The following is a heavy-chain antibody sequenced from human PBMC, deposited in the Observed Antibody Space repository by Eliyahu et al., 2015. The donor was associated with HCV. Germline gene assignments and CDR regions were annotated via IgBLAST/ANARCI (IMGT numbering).Heavy chain of an antibody. V-gene: IGHV3-15*01. J-gene: IGHJ4*02. CDR3: TAGLGRGDCDQ. CDR1: GFXFSNAW. CDR2: IKRKVDGGAT. Sequence: EVQLVESGGGLVKPGGSLRLSCATSGFXFSNAWMSWVRQAPGKGLGWVGRIKRKVDGGATDYAAPVQGRFSISRDDSKNTLTLQMNSLKTEDTAVYYCTAGLGRGDCDQWGQGTLVTVSS. D-gene: IGHD5-24*01.